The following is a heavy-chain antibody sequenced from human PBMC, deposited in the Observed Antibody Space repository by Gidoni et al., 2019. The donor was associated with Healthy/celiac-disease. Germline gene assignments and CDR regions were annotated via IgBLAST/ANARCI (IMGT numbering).Heavy chain of an antibody. CDR1: GGSISSYY. V-gene: IGHV4-59*01. D-gene: IGHD3-10*01. Sequence: QVQLQASGPGLVKHSETLSLTCTVSGGSISSYYWSWIRQPPGKGLEWIGYIYYSGSTNYNPSLKSRVTISVDTSKNQFSLKLSSVTAADTAVYYCARQAMVRGVILIDYWGQGTLVTVSS. CDR3: ARQAMVRGVILIDY. CDR2: IYYSGST. J-gene: IGHJ4*02.